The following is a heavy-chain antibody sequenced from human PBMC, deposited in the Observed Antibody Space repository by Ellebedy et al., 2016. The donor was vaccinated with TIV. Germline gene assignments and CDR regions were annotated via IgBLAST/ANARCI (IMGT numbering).Heavy chain of an antibody. V-gene: IGHV4-61*01. J-gene: IGHJ4*02. CDR3: ARHFGYYYDSSGFGD. CDR1: GGSVSSSSYY. Sequence: MPSETLSLTCTVSGGSVSSSSYYWSWIRQPPGKGLEWIGSISYSGSTNYNPSLKSRVTISVDTSKNQFSLKLSSVTAADTAVYYCARHFGYYYDSSGFGDWGQGTLVTVSS. D-gene: IGHD3-22*01. CDR2: ISYSGST.